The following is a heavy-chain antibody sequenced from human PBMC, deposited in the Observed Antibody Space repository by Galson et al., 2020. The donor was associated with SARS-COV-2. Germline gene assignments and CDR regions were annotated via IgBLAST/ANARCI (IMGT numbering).Heavy chain of an antibody. V-gene: IGHV3-30*04. CDR2: ISYDGSYQ. Sequence: GGSLRLSCAASGFTFSSYAMTWVRQAPGKGLEWVAVISYDGSYQYYADSVKGRFTISRDNSKNTLFLQMNSLRAEDTAVYYCARSIVELATIRWGAGYWGQGTLVTVSS. D-gene: IGHD5-12*01. J-gene: IGHJ4*02. CDR1: GFTFSSYA. CDR3: ARSIVELATIRWGAGY.